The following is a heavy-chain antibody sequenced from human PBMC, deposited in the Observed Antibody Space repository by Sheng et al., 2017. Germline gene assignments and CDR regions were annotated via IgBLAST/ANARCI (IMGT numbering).Heavy chain of an antibody. V-gene: IGHV3-48*03. CDR2: ISSSGSTI. CDR3: ARPQYSSSSTPAVGY. CDR1: GFTFSSYE. Sequence: PGGSLRLSCAASGFTFSSYEMNWVRQAPGKGLEWVSYISSSGSTIYYADSVKGRFTISRDNAKNSLYLQMNSLRAEDTAVYYCARPQYSSSSTPAVGYWGQGTLVTVSS. J-gene: IGHJ4*02. D-gene: IGHD6-6*01.